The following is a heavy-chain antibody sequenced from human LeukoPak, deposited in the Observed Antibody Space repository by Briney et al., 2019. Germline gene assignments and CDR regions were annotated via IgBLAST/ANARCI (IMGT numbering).Heavy chain of an antibody. CDR3: ARLQGSGSYFSDAFDI. CDR1: GYSFTSYW. Sequence: GESLKISCKGSGYSFTSYWIGWVRQMPGNGLEWMKIIYPGDSDTRYSPSFQGQVTISADKSISTAYLQWSSLKASDTAMYYCARLQGSGSYFSDAFDIWGQGTMVTVSS. CDR2: IYPGDSDT. J-gene: IGHJ3*02. D-gene: IGHD3-10*01. V-gene: IGHV5-51*01.